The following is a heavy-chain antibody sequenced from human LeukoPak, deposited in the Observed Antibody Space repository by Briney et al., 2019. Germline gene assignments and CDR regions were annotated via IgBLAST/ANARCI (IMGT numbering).Heavy chain of an antibody. Sequence: SETLSLTCAVYGGSFSSYYWSWIRQPPGKGLEWIGYIYYRGSTNYNASLKSRVTISVGTSKNQFSLKLRSVTAADTAVYYCARWVAASSIDYWGQGTLVTVSS. CDR3: ARWVAASSIDY. J-gene: IGHJ4*02. D-gene: IGHD6-13*01. CDR2: IYYRGST. CDR1: GGSFSSYY. V-gene: IGHV4-59*08.